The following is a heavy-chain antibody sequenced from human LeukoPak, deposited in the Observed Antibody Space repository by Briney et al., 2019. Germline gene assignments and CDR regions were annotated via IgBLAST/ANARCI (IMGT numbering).Heavy chain of an antibody. J-gene: IGHJ4*02. CDR2: LSGSGGST. CDR1: GFIFSDHY. CDR3: AKSLYKSGYGILDY. V-gene: IGHV3-23*01. Sequence: PGGSLRLSCAASGFIFSDHYMDWVRQAPGKGLEWVSALSGSGGSTYYADSVKGRFTISRDNSKNTLYLQMSSLRAEDTAVYFCAKSLYKSGYGILDYWGQGTLVTVSS. D-gene: IGHD2/OR15-2a*01.